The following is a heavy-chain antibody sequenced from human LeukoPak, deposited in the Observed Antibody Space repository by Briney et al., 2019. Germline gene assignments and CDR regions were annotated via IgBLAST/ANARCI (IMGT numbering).Heavy chain of an antibody. V-gene: IGHV3-23*01. J-gene: IGHJ4*02. CDR1: GFPLSSYA. Sequence: PGGSLRLSCAASGFPLSSYAMSWVRQVPGKGLEWVSATSSSDDGTYHADSVRGRFTIYRDNFRNTLYLQMNRLRAEDTAVYYCAVLTYQLLDYYFDYWGQGTLVTVSS. CDR3: AVLTYQLLDYYFDY. CDR2: TSSSDDGT. D-gene: IGHD2-2*01.